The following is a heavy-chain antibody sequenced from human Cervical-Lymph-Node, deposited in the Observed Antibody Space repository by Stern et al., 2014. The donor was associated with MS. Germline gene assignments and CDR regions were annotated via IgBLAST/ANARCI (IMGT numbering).Heavy chain of an antibody. D-gene: IGHD5-18*01. CDR2: INPSDGST. Sequence: VQLVQSGAEVKTPGASVKVSCKASGYTFINFYMHWVRQAPGQGLEWMGIINPSDGSTSYAQTLQGRVTMTRDTSTNTVYMELSSLRSEDTAVYYCAREHTSMAFGFWGQGTLVTVSS. J-gene: IGHJ4*02. CDR1: GYTFINFY. V-gene: IGHV1-46*04. CDR3: AREHTSMAFGF.